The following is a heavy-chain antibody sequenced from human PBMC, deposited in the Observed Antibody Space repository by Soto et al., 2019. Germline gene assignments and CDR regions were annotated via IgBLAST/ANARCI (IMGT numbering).Heavy chain of an antibody. CDR3: ARVLEVPYYYGMDV. D-gene: IGHD2-8*02. J-gene: IGHJ6*02. Sequence: SSETLSLTCTVSGGSISSGDYYWSWIRQPPGKGLEWIGYIYYSGSTYYNPSLKSRVTISVDTSKNQFSLKLSSVTAADTAVYYCARVLEVPYYYGMDVWGQGTTVTVSS. V-gene: IGHV4-30-4*01. CDR1: GGSISSGDYY. CDR2: IYYSGST.